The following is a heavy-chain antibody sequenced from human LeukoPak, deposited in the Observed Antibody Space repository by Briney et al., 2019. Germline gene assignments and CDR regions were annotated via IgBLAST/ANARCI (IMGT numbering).Heavy chain of an antibody. CDR1: GFSFSNYG. D-gene: IGHD2-15*01. Sequence: PGRSLRLSCAASGFSFSNYGMHWVRQVPGKGLEWVAVVSYDGSNKYYTDSVKGRFTISRDNAKNTLYLQMNSLRAEDTAVYYCAKAGRSPYCSGGSCYSDYWGQGTLVTVSS. V-gene: IGHV3-30*18. CDR2: VSYDGSNK. J-gene: IGHJ4*02. CDR3: AKAGRSPYCSGGSCYSDY.